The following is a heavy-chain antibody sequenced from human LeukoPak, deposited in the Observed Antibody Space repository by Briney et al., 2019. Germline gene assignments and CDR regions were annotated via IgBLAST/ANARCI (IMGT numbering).Heavy chain of an antibody. D-gene: IGHD3-22*01. V-gene: IGHV3-73*01. CDR1: GFTFSGFA. J-gene: IGHJ4*02. CDR3: TRPKYCDSSGYYGDY. CDR2: IRSKANSYAT. Sequence: GGSLRLSCAASGFTFSGFAMHWLRQAYGIGLEWVGRIRSKANSYATAYAASVKGRFTISRDDSKNTAYLQMNSLKTEDTAVYYWTRPKYCDSSGYYGDYLGQGTLVTVSS.